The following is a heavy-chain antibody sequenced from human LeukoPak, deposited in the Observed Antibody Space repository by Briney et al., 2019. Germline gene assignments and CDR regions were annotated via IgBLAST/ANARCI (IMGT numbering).Heavy chain of an antibody. J-gene: IGHJ5*02. V-gene: IGHV1-46*01. CDR3: VVKTTPVAGTRGGFRLDPLSSWFDP. CDR1: GYTFTSYY. CDR2: INPSGGST. D-gene: IGHD6-19*01. Sequence: ASVKVSCKASGYTFTSYYMHWVRQAPGQGPEWMGIINPSGGSTSYAQKFQGRVTMTRDTSTSTVYMELSSLRSEDTAVYYCVVKTTPVAGTRGGFRLDPLSSWFDPWGQGTLVTVSS.